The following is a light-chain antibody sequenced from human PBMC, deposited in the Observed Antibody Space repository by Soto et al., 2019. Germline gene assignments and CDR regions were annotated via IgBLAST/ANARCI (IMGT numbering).Light chain of an antibody. J-gene: IGKJ3*01. CDR1: QSVSSN. Sequence: EIVMTQSPATLSVSPGERATLSCRASQSVSSNLAWYQQKPGQAPRLLIYGASTRATGIPARFSGSGSGTGFTPTIRRLQSEDFAVYYCQQYNNWPFTFGPGTKVDIK. CDR3: QQYNNWPFT. V-gene: IGKV3-15*01. CDR2: GAS.